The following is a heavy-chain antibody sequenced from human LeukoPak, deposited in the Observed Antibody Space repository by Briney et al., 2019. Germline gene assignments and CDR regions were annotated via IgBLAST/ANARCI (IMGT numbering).Heavy chain of an antibody. J-gene: IGHJ3*02. D-gene: IGHD3-9*01. CDR3: ATHPANLRYFDWLLQQRSVMLFDI. CDR2: INHSGGT. CDR1: GGSFSGYY. V-gene: IGHV4-34*01. Sequence: PSETLSLTCGVYGGSFSGYYWNWIRQPPGKGLEWIGEINHSGGTNYNPSLKSRVTISVDTSKNQFSLKLSSVTAADTAVYYCATHPANLRYFDWLLQQRSVMLFDIWGQGTMVTVSS.